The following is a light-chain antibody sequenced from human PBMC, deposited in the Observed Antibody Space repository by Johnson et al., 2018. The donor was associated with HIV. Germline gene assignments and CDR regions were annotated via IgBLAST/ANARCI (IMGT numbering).Light chain of an antibody. Sequence: QSVLKQPPSVSAAPGQKVTISCSGSSSNIGNNYVSWYQQLPRSAPKLLIYDNNKRPSGIPDRFSGSKSDTSATLGITGLQTGDEADYYCGTWDSSLSASVFGTGTKVTVL. CDR3: GTWDSSLSASV. J-gene: IGLJ1*01. CDR2: DNN. V-gene: IGLV1-51*01. CDR1: SSNIGNNY.